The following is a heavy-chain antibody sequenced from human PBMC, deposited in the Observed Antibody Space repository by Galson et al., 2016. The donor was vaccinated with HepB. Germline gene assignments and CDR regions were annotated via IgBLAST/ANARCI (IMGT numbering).Heavy chain of an antibody. CDR1: GFTFTRYW. D-gene: IGHD4-17*01. V-gene: IGHV3-74*01. CDR2: INSDGTSA. Sequence: SLRLSCAASGFTFTRYWMHWVRQAPGKGLVWVSRINSDGTSASYADSMKGRVTISRDNAKNTLYLQMNSPRAEDTAVYYCVREDYGDDRVYYYYYGMDVWGQGTTVTVSS. J-gene: IGHJ6*02. CDR3: VREDYGDDRVYYYYYGMDV.